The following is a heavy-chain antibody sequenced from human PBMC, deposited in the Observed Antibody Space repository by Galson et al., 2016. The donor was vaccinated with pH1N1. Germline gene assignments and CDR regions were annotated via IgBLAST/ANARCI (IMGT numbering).Heavy chain of an antibody. D-gene: IGHD6-6*01. CDR3: ARAMTYSSSSARLGGFDP. CDR2: VYSSGST. V-gene: IGHV4-4*07. J-gene: IGHJ5*02. Sequence: ETLSLTCSVSGGPISDWFWSWFRQPAGKGLEWIGRVYSSGSTNYNPSLKSRVTMSVDRSKNQFSLKLTSVTAADTAVYYCARAMTYSSSSARLGGFDPWGQGTLVTVPS. CDR1: GGPISDWF.